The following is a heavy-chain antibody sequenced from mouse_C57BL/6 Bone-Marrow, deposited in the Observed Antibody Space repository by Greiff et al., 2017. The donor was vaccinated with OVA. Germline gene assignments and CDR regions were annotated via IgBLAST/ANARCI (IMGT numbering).Heavy chain of an antibody. Sequence: EVMLVESGGGLVQPGGSMKLSCAASGFTFSDAWMDWVRQSPEKGLEWVAEIRNKANNHATYYAESVKGRFTISRDDSKSSVYLQMNSLRAEDTGIYYCTRRAYYDYPYYFDYWGQGTTLTVSS. V-gene: IGHV6-6*01. CDR1: GFTFSDAW. D-gene: IGHD2-4*01. CDR2: IRNKANNHAT. J-gene: IGHJ2*01. CDR3: TRRAYYDYPYYFDY.